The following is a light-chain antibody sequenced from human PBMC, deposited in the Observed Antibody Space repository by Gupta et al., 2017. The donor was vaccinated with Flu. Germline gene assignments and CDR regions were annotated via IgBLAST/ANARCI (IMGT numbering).Light chain of an antibody. CDR2: EVS. V-gene: IGLV2-14*01. Sequence: TSSDIGAYNYVSWYQQYPGKFPNLLFYEVSYRPSGISDRFSGSKSGNTASLTISGLQADDEADYYCSSYTGSVTVFGGGTKLTVL. CDR3: SSYTGSVTV. CDR1: SSDIGAYNY. J-gene: IGLJ3*02.